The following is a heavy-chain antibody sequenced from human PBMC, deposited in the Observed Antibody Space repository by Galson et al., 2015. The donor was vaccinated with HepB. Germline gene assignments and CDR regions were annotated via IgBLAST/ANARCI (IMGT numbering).Heavy chain of an antibody. CDR1: GFTFSSYW. CDR2: IKQDGSEK. V-gene: IGHV3-7*01. J-gene: IGHJ4*02. CDR3: AREGDGYNYFDY. D-gene: IGHD5-24*01. Sequence: SLRLSCAASGFTFSSYWMSWVRQAPGKGLEWVANIKQDGSEKYYVDSVKGRFTISRDNAKNSLYLQMNSLRAEDTAVYYFAREGDGYNYFDYWGQGTLVTVSS.